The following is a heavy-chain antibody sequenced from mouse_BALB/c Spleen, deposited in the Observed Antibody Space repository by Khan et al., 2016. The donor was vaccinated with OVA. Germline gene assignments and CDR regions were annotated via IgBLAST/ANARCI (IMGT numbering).Heavy chain of an antibody. CDR1: GYSITSDYA. Sequence: EVQLVETGPGLVKPSQSLSLTCTVTGYSITSDYAWNWIRQFPGNKLEWMGYISYSGSTSYNPSLKSRISIIRDTSKNQFFLQLNSVTTEDTATXYCARWFAYWGQGTLVTVSA. J-gene: IGHJ3*01. CDR3: ARWFAY. V-gene: IGHV3-2*02. CDR2: ISYSGST.